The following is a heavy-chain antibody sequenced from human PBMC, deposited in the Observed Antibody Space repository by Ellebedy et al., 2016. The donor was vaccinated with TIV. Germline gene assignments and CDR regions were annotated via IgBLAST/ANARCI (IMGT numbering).Heavy chain of an antibody. J-gene: IGHJ4*02. CDR3: AKEDIVGRNIES. CDR2: ISGLDGRA. V-gene: IGHV3-23*01. Sequence: PGGSLRLSCATSGFTFSNHAMNWARQAPGKRLEWVSSISGLDGRAYYADSVKGRFTISKDTSRNTLHLQMNSLRAEDTAIYFCAKEDIVGRNIESWGQGTLVTVSS. CDR1: GFTFSNHA. D-gene: IGHD5-12*01.